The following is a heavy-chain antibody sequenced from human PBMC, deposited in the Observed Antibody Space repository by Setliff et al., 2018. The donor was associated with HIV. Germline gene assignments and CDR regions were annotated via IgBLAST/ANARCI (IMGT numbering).Heavy chain of an antibody. Sequence: SETLSLTCSVSGASVNYNTWSWIRQAPGKGLQWIGFIYNSVTTNYNPSLKSRVTMSVDTSKNQFSLKVRSLTAADTGLYYCARVKSIKTTLVRLWPRFDLWGQGMLVTVSS. CDR3: ARVKSIKTTLVRLWPRFDL. J-gene: IGHJ5*02. CDR2: IYNSVTT. D-gene: IGHD3-10*01. V-gene: IGHV4-59*02. CDR1: GASVNYNT.